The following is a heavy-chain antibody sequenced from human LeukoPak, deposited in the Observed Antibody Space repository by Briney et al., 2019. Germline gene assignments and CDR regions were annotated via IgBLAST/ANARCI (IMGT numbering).Heavy chain of an antibody. J-gene: IGHJ4*02. CDR3: ARDTIGYSYGPIDY. CDR2: INPNSGGT. Sequence: GASVKVSCKASGYTFTGYYMHWVRQAPGQGLEWMGWINPNSGGTNYAQKFQGWVTMTRDTSISTAYMELSRLRSDDTAVYYCARDTIGYSYGPIDYWGQGTLVTVSS. CDR1: GYTFTGYY. D-gene: IGHD5-18*01. V-gene: IGHV1-2*04.